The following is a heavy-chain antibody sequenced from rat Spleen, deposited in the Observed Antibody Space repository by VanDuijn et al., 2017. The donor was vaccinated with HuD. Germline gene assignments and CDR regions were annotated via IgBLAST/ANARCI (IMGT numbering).Heavy chain of an antibody. D-gene: IGHD1-11*01. J-gene: IGHJ2*01. CDR1: NYSITTDY. Sequence: EVQLQESGPGLVKPSQSLSLTCSVTNYSITTDYWGWIRKLPGSKMEWIGHISYSGSSSYSPSLKGLISITRDTSNNQFFLQLNSVTTEDTAIYFGVRYTAAISFDYWDQGVMVTVSS. V-gene: IGHV3-1*01. CDR3: VRYTAAISFDY. CDR2: ISYSGSS.